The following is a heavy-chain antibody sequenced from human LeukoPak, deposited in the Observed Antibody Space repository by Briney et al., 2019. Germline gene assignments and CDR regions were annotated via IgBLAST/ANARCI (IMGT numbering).Heavy chain of an antibody. D-gene: IGHD3-22*01. V-gene: IGHV4-4*07. CDR2: LYISGST. CDR1: GASISSYY. J-gene: IGHJ4*02. CDR3: AGGQANYYDSSGYERNPYYFDY. Sequence: SETLSLTCTVSGASISSYYYNWIRQTAGRGLEWIGRLYISGSTDYNPSLKSRVTISVDRSTNQFSLKLSSVTAADTAVYYCAGGQANYYDSSGYERNPYYFDYWGQGTLSPSPQ.